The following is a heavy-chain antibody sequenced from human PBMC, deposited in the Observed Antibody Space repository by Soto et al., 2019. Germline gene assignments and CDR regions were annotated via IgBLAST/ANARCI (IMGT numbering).Heavy chain of an antibody. CDR1: GFAFNKFG. CDR2: ISYDGSYQ. CDR3: AKGGEVGGVLGAH. V-gene: IGHV3-30*18. J-gene: IGHJ4*02. D-gene: IGHD1-26*01. Sequence: QVQLVESGGGVVQPGTSLRLSGEASGFAFNKFGMHWVRQAPGKGLEWVAFISYDGSYQYYADSVQGRLTITRDNSMNTLNMQLNSLRREDTAVYYCAKGGEVGGVLGAHWGQGTLVTVSS.